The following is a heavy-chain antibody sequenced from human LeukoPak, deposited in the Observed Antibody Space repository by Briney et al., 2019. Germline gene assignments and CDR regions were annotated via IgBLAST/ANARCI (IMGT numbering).Heavy chain of an antibody. D-gene: IGHD2-2*01. J-gene: IGHJ4*02. CDR2: IYYSGST. V-gene: IGHV4-39*01. CDR3: ATRPAGPRQDHDY. CDR1: GGSISSSSYY. Sequence: SETLSLTCTVSGGSISSSSYYWGWIRQPPGKGLEWIGSIYYSGSTYYNPSLKSRVTISVDTSKNQFSLKLSSVTAADTAVYHCATRPAGPRQDHDYWGQGTLVTVSS.